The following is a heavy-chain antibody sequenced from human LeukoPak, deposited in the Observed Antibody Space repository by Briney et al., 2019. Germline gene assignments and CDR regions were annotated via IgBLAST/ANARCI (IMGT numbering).Heavy chain of an antibody. CDR1: GFTFSSYA. CDR3: ASAANDYGSRVVSAFDY. D-gene: IGHD4-17*01. CDR2: ISYDGNNE. J-gene: IGHJ4*02. V-gene: IGHV3-30-3*01. Sequence: GGSLRLSCAASGFTFSSYAMHWARQAPGKGLEWVAGISYDGNNEYYADSVKGRFTISRDNPKDTLYLQMNSLKGEDTAVYFCASAANDYGSRVVSAFDYWGQGTLATVSS.